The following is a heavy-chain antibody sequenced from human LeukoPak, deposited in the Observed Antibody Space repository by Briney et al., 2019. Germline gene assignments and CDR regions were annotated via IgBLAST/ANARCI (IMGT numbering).Heavy chain of an antibody. CDR2: IRYDGSNK. V-gene: IGHV3-30*02. CDR3: AKDRHRCLDC. CDR1: GFTFISYG. Sequence: GGSLRLSCAESGFTFISYGMHWVRQAPGKGLEWVAFIRYDGSNKYYADSVKGRFTISRDNSKNTLYLQMNSLRAEDTAVYYCAKDRHRCLDCWGQRSLVTVSS. J-gene: IGHJ4*02. D-gene: IGHD1-14*01.